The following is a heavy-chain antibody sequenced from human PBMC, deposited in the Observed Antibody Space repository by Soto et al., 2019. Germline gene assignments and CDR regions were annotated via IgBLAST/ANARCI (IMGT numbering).Heavy chain of an antibody. D-gene: IGHD6-13*01. CDR3: AKASVYSSSWYDWFDP. CDR1: GFTFDDYA. V-gene: IGHV3-9*01. J-gene: IGHJ5*02. CDR2: ISWNSGSI. Sequence: EVQLVESGGGLVQPGRSLRLSCAASGFTFDDYAMHWVRQAPGKGLEWVSGISWNSGSIGYADSVKGRFTISRDNAKNXLYLQMNRLRAEDTALYYCAKASVYSSSWYDWFDPWGQGTLVTVSS.